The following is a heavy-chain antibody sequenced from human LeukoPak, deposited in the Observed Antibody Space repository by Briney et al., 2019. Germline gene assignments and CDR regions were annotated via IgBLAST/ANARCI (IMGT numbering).Heavy chain of an antibody. V-gene: IGHV4-59*08. J-gene: IGHJ4*02. Sequence: SETLSLTCSVSGNSVSSYYWSWIRQPPGKGLEWVGYGDHFGGAIYNPSLKSRVTISVDTSNNQLSLRLTSVTAADTAVYHCARLSDLYNGTYLLDSWSQGTLVTVSS. CDR3: ARLSDLYNGTYLLDS. D-gene: IGHD1-26*01. CDR2: GDHFGGA. CDR1: GNSVSSYY.